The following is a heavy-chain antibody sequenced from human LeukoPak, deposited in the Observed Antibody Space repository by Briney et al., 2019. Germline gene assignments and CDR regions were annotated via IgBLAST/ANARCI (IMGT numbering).Heavy chain of an antibody. CDR2: MNPNSGGT. CDR1: GYTFTGYY. J-gene: IGHJ4*02. V-gene: IGHV1-2*02. Sequence: ASVKVSCKASGYTFTGYYMHWVRQATGQGLEWMGWMNPNSGGTNYAQKFQGRVTMTRDTSISTAYMELSRLRSDDTGVYYCARGWVAVAGTDYWGQGTLVTVSS. D-gene: IGHD6-19*01. CDR3: ARGWVAVAGTDY.